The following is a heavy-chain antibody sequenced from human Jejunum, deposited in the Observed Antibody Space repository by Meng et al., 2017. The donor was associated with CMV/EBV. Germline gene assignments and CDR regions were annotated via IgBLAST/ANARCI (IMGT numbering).Heavy chain of an antibody. J-gene: IGHJ4*02. V-gene: IGHV5-51*01. CDR1: GYSLSNDW. CDR3: AKDGGSFLDYYFDS. CDR2: IYPSDSDT. D-gene: IGHD3-16*01. Sequence: SGYSLSNDWIGWVRQMPGRGLEWMGIIYPSDSDTRYSPSFEGQVTISVDKSITTAYLQWTSLKASDTAMYYCAKDGGSFLDYYFDSWGQGTLVTVSS.